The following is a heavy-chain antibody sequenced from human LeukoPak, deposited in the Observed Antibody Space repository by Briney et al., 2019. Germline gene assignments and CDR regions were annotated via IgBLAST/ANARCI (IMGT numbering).Heavy chain of an antibody. D-gene: IGHD6-19*01. J-gene: IGHJ6*02. CDR2: IKPDGSEK. Sequence: GGSLRLSCEVSGLPFSSYWMSWVRQAPGKGLEWVANIKPDGSEKQYVDSVKGRFTISRDNSKNTLYLQMNSLRAEDTAVYYCAKDGEADSSGWYTRTYYYYGMDVWGQGTTVTVSS. CDR3: AKDGEADSSGWYTRTYYYYGMDV. CDR1: GLPFSSYW. V-gene: IGHV3-7*01.